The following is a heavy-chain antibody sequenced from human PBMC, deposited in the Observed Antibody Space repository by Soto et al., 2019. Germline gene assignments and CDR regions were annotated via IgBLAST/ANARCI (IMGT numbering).Heavy chain of an antibody. Sequence: QVQLQESGPGLVKPSQTLFLTCTVSGGSITSGDYYWSWIRQPPGKGLEWIGYIYYSGSTYYNPSLKSLITISVDTSKNQFSLKLSSVTAADTAVYYCARDLPNVGISASGSYWIDGFDIWGQGTMVTVSS. CDR3: ARDLPNVGISASGSYWIDGFDI. CDR1: GGSITSGDYY. CDR2: IYYSGST. V-gene: IGHV4-30-4*01. D-gene: IGHD1-26*01. J-gene: IGHJ3*02.